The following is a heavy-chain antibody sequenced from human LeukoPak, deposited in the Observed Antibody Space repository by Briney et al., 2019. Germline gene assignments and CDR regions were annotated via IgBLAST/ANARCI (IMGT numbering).Heavy chain of an antibody. J-gene: IGHJ5*02. CDR1: GYSFTAYY. V-gene: IGHV1-8*02. D-gene: IGHD6-19*01. Sequence: ASVKVSCKASGYSFTAYYMHWVRQAPGQGLEWMGWMNPNSGNTGYAQKFQGRVTMTRNTSISTAYMELSSLGSEDTAVYYCARGRSGYSSGFDPWGQGTLVTVSS. CDR3: ARGRSGYSSGFDP. CDR2: MNPNSGNT.